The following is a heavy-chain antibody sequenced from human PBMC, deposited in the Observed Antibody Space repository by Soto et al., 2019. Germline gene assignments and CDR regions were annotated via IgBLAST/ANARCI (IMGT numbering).Heavy chain of an antibody. D-gene: IGHD6-19*01. CDR2: IYYSGST. J-gene: IGHJ5*02. Sequence: SETLSLTCTVSGGSISSYYWSWIRQPPGKGLEWIGYIYYSGSTNYNPSLKSRVTISVDTSKNQFSLKLSSVTAADTAVYYCASLIAVAGWFDPWGQGTLVTVSS. CDR1: GGSISSYY. CDR3: ASLIAVAGWFDP. V-gene: IGHV4-59*08.